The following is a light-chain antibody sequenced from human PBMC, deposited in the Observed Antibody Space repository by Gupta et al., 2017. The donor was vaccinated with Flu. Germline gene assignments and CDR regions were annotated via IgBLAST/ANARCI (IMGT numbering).Light chain of an antibody. CDR3: QQENSSSWT. V-gene: IGKV1-5*03. Sequence: DIQMTQSPSTLSASVGDRVTITCRASQSIESWLAWYQQKPGKAPNLLIYKASNLESGVPSRFSGSGSGTEFTLTISSRQPEDFATYYCQQENSSSWTFGQGTKVEVK. J-gene: IGKJ1*01. CDR1: QSIESW. CDR2: KAS.